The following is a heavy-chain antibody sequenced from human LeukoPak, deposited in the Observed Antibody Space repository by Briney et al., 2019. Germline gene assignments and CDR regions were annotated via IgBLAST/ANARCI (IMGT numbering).Heavy chain of an antibody. CDR1: GYSISSGYY. V-gene: IGHV4-38-2*02. J-gene: IGHJ4*02. CDR2: IYHSGST. Sequence: SETLSLTCTVSGYSISSGYYWGWILQPPGKGLEWIGSIYHSGSTYYNPSLKSRVTISVDTSKNQFSLKLSSVTAADTAVYYCAIWVRGVISYRNYWGQGTLVTVSS. CDR3: AIWVRGVISYRNY. D-gene: IGHD3-10*01.